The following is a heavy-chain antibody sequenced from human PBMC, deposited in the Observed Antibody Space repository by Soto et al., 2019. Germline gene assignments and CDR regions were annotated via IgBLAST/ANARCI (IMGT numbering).Heavy chain of an antibody. CDR1: GFTFDDYA. CDR2: ISWNSGSI. D-gene: IGHD2-15*01. J-gene: IGHJ4*02. CDR3: AKYSEEGGVVFDY. Sequence: EVQLVESGGGLVQPGRSLRLSCAASGFTFDDYAMHWVRQAPGKGLEWVSGISWNSGSIGYADSVKGRFTISRDNAKNSLYLQMNSLRAEDTALYDCAKYSEEGGVVFDYWGQGTLVTVSS. V-gene: IGHV3-9*01.